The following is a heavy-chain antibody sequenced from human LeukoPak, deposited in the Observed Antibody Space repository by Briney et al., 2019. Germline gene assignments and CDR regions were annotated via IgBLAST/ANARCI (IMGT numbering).Heavy chain of an antibody. CDR2: INHSGST. D-gene: IGHD5-12*01. Sequence: SETLSLTCAVYGGSFSGYYWSWIRQPPGKGLGWIGEINHSGSTNYNPSLKSRVTISIDTSKNQFSLKLSSVTAADTAVYYCARNDRGRVATINFDYWGQGTLVTVSS. CDR1: GGSFSGYY. CDR3: ARNDRGRVATINFDY. V-gene: IGHV4-34*01. J-gene: IGHJ4*02.